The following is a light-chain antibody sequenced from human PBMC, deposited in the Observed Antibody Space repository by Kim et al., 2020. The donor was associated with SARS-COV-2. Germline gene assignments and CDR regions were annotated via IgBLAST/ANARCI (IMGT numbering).Light chain of an antibody. CDR3: QRRSNRTALT. V-gene: IGKV3-11*01. J-gene: IGKJ4*01. CDR1: ASISTS. CDR2: DAD. Sequence: SPGQRESATCSCRASISTSCDWDQQQHGQAPGLLIFDADTSATGTPVRFRCSGCGTDFDLTISTLDPEDLAVYDCQRRSNRTALTFDEGTKVDIK.